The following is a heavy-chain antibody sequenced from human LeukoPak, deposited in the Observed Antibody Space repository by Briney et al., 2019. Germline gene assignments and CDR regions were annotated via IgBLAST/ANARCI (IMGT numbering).Heavy chain of an antibody. Sequence: SETLSLTCAVYGGSFSGYYWSWIRKPPGKGLEWIGEINHSGSTNYNPSLKSRVTISVDTSKNQFSLKLSSVTAADTAVYYCASSYPFIAAAGTGYYYYGMDVWAKGPRSPSP. CDR1: GGSFSGYY. J-gene: IGHJ6*02. CDR2: INHSGST. V-gene: IGHV4-34*01. CDR3: ASSYPFIAAAGTGYYYYGMDV. D-gene: IGHD6-13*01.